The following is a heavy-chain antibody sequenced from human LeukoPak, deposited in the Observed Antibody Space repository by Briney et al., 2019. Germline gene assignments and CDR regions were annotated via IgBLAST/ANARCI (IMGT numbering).Heavy chain of an antibody. V-gene: IGHV3-48*03. Sequence: PGGSLRLSCAASGFTFSSYEMNWVRQAPGKGLEWVSYISSSGSTIYYADSVKGRFTISRDNAKNSLYLQMNSLRAEDTALYYCAKDIQANYYDSSGYYPGYFDYWGQGTLVTVSS. D-gene: IGHD3-22*01. CDR3: AKDIQANYYDSSGYYPGYFDY. CDR1: GFTFSSYE. CDR2: ISSSGSTI. J-gene: IGHJ4*02.